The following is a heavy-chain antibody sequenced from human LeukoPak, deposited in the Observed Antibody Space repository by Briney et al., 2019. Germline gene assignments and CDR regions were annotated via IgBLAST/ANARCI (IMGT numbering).Heavy chain of an antibody. Sequence: SETLSLTCTVSGGSICSYYGSWIRQPPGKGLEWIGYIYYSGSTNYNPSLKSRVSISVDTSKNHFSLKLTSVTAADTAVYYCASLSGDPSDYFYSGMDVWGQGTTVTVSS. J-gene: IGHJ6*02. CDR3: ASLSGDPSDYFYSGMDV. CDR1: GGSICSYY. CDR2: IYYSGST. D-gene: IGHD2/OR15-2a*01. V-gene: IGHV4-59*01.